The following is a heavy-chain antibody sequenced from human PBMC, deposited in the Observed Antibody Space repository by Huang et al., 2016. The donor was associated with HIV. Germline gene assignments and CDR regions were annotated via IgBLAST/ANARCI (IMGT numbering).Heavy chain of an antibody. CDR1: GYTFTDSN. V-gene: IGHV1-2*02. J-gene: IGHJ4*02. CDR3: ARDWSFGSSTSPAD. Sequence: QVQLVQSGAEVKNPGASVRVSCKASGYTFTDSNIHWVRQAPVQGLGWMGWINPKRGGTIYAQRFQGRVTMTRDTTISTVHMDLRMIQSDDTAVYFCARDWSFGSSTSPADWGQGTLVTVSS. CDR2: INPKRGGT. D-gene: IGHD6-6*01.